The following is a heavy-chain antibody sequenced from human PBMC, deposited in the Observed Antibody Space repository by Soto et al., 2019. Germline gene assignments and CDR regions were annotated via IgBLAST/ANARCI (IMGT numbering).Heavy chain of an antibody. CDR2: ISWNSGSI. V-gene: IGHV3-9*01. Sequence: GGSLRLSCAASGFTFDDYAMHWVRQAPGKGLEWVSGISWNSGSIGYADSVKGRFTISRDNAKNSLYLQMNSLRAEDTALYYCAKDPDTAMVNYFDYWGQGTLVTVSS. CDR1: GFTFDDYA. J-gene: IGHJ4*02. CDR3: AKDPDTAMVNYFDY. D-gene: IGHD5-18*01.